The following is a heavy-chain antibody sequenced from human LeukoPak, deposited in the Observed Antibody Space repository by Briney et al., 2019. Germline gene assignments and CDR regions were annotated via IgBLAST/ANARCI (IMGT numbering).Heavy chain of an antibody. CDR3: ARRTTYYYGSGSYYKVSWFDP. J-gene: IGHJ5*02. Sequence: SETLSLTCTVSGGSISSSDYYWGWIRQPPGKGLEWIGSIYYGGSTYYNPSLKSRVTISVDTSKNQFSLKLSSVTAADTAVYYCARRTTYYYGSGSYYKVSWFDPWGQGTLVTVSS. CDR2: IYYGGST. V-gene: IGHV4-39*07. CDR1: GGSISSSDYY. D-gene: IGHD3-10*01.